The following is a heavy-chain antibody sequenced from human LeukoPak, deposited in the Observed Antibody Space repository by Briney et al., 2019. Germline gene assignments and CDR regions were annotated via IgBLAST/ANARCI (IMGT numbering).Heavy chain of an antibody. V-gene: IGHV3-23*01. D-gene: IGHD3-3*01. Sequence: PGGSLRLSCAASGLTFSSHALSWVRQAPGKGLEWVSVISGSGDSTHYADSVKGRFTISRDNSKNTLYLQMKSLRAEDTAVYCCAKDYWEWSRVNWGQGTLVTVSS. CDR2: ISGSGDST. CDR3: AKDYWEWSRVN. CDR1: GLTFSSHA. J-gene: IGHJ4*02.